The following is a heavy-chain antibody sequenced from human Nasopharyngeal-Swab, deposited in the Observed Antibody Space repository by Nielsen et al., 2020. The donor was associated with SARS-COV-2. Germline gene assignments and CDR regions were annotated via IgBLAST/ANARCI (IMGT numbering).Heavy chain of an antibody. Sequence: GESLKISCAASGFTFSSYDMHWVRQATGKGLEWVSAIGTAGDTYYPGSVKGRFTISRENAKNSLYLQMNSLITEDTAIYYCTRCGGSCYTGKDYWGQGTLVTVSS. D-gene: IGHD2-15*01. V-gene: IGHV3-13*01. CDR1: GFTFSSYD. J-gene: IGHJ4*02. CDR3: TRCGGSCYTGKDY. CDR2: IGTAGDT.